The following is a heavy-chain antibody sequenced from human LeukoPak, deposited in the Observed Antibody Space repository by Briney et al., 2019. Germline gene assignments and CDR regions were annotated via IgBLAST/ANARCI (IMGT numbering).Heavy chain of an antibody. J-gene: IGHJ5*02. CDR3: ARGTPSRGYSGYDQPNNWFDP. CDR2: MNPNSGNT. CDR1: GYTFTSYV. V-gene: IGHV1-8*01. D-gene: IGHD5-12*01. Sequence: ASVKVSCKASGYTFTSYVINWVRQATGQGLEWMGWMNPNSGNTGYAQKFRGRVTMTRNTSISTAYMELSSLRSEDTAVYYCARGTPSRGYSGYDQPNNWFDPWGQGTLVTVSS.